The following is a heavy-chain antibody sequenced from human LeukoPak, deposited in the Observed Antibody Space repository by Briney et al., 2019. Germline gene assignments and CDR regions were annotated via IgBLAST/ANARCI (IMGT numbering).Heavy chain of an antibody. CDR3: ARRQRDVVVVAATRRVAFDI. D-gene: IGHD2-15*01. Sequence: SETLSLTCAVYGGSFNGYYWSWIRQPPGKGLEWIGEINHSGSTNYNPSLKSRVTISVDTSKNQFSLKLSSVTAADTAVYYCARRQRDVVVVAATRRVAFDIWGQGTMVTVSS. CDR1: GGSFNGYY. V-gene: IGHV4-34*01. CDR2: INHSGST. J-gene: IGHJ3*02.